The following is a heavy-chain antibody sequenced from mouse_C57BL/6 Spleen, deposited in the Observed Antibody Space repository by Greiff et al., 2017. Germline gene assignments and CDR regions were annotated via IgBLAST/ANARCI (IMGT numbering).Heavy chain of an antibody. V-gene: IGHV14-2*01. CDR3: ATVYYGNLYFDY. Sequence: VQLQQSGAELVKPGASVKLSCTASGFNIKDYYMPWVKQRTEQGLEWIGRIDPEDGETKYAPKFQGKATITADTSSNTAYLQLSSLTSEDTAVYYCATVYYGNLYFDYWGQGTSLTVSS. CDR2: IDPEDGET. CDR1: GFNIKDYY. D-gene: IGHD2-1*01. J-gene: IGHJ2*03.